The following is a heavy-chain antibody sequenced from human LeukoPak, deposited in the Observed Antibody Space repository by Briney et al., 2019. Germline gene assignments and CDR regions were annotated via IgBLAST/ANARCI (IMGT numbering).Heavy chain of an antibody. CDR2: IYHSGST. D-gene: IGHD2-8*01. Sequence: SETLSLTCTVSGGSISSYYWSWIRQPPGKGLEWIGYIYHSGSTYYNPSLKSRVTISVDKSKNQFSLKLSSVTAADTAVYYCASLMGSPNYWGQGTLVTVSS. CDR1: GGSISSYY. V-gene: IGHV4-59*12. J-gene: IGHJ4*02. CDR3: ASLMGSPNY.